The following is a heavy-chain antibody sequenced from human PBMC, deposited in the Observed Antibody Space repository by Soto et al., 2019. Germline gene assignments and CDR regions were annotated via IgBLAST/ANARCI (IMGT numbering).Heavy chain of an antibody. CDR3: ARTGGQYGDSIIPFDY. CDR2: TRNKANSYTT. V-gene: IGHV3-72*01. D-gene: IGHD4-17*01. CDR1: GFTFSDHY. J-gene: IGHJ4*02. Sequence: GGSLRLSCAASGFTFSDHYMDWVRQAPGKGLEWVGRTRNKANSYTTEYAASVKGRFTISRDDSKNSLYLQMNSLKTEDTAVYYCARTGGQYGDSIIPFDYWGQGTLVTVSS.